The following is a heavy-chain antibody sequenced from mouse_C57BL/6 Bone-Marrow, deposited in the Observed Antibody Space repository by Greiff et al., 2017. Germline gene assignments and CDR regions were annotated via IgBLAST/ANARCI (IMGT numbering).Heavy chain of an antibody. Sequence: EVQRVESGGGLVQPKGSLKLSCAASGFSFNTYAMNWVRQAPGKGLEWVARIRSKSNNYATYYADSVKDRFTISRDDSESMLYLQMNNLKTEDTAMYYCVRHGGGYFDYWGQGTTLTVSS. V-gene: IGHV10-1*01. CDR3: VRHGGGYFDY. CDR1: GFSFNTYA. J-gene: IGHJ2*01. CDR2: IRSKSNNYAT.